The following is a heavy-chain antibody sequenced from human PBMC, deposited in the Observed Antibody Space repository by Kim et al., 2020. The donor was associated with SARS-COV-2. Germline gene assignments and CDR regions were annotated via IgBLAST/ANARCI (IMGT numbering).Heavy chain of an antibody. Sequence: SGGSSTYNADSVKGRFTISRDNSKNTLYLQMNSLRAEDTAVYYCASREDWGQGTLVTVSS. CDR3: ASRED. V-gene: IGHV3-23*03. CDR2: SGGSST. J-gene: IGHJ4*02.